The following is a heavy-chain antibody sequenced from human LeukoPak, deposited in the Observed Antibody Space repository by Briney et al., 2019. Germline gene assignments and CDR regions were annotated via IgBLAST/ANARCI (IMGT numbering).Heavy chain of an antibody. CDR2: ISGSGGST. Sequence: PGGSLRLSCAASGFTFSSYAMSWVRQAPGKGLEWVSAISGSGGSTYYADSVKGRFTISRDNSKNTLYLQMNSLRAKDTAVYYCAKVGTGIEMATMSLGDNDYWGQGTLVTVSS. CDR1: GFTFSSYA. D-gene: IGHD5-24*01. J-gene: IGHJ4*02. CDR3: AKVGTGIEMATMSLGDNDY. V-gene: IGHV3-23*01.